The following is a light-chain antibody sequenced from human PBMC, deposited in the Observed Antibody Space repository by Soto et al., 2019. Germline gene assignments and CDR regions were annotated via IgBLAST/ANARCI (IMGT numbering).Light chain of an antibody. V-gene: IGKV3D-20*02. J-gene: IGKJ4*01. Sequence: EVVLTQSPDTLSLSPGARATLSCRASRNGSSSYLAWYQRKPGQAPRLLIYAASSMATGIPYRFSGGGSGTDFTLTISRLEPEDFAVYYCQQLSSYPLTFGGGTKVDIK. CDR2: AAS. CDR3: QQLSSYPLT. CDR1: RNGSSSY.